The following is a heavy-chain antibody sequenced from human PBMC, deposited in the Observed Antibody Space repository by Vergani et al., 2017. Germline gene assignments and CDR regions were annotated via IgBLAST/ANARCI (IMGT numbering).Heavy chain of an antibody. Sequence: QVQLQQWGGGLFQPSETLSLTCVVNGGSFTSYHWPWIRQSPGEGLEWVGDIDHTGRPDYTPSLKGRLTMSVDKSRNQFSLTLNSVTATDTAIYFCARVNTETNGHLYYYYYMDVWGQGTAVTVS. V-gene: IGHV4-34*01. CDR1: GGSFTSYH. J-gene: IGHJ6*03. D-gene: IGHD4-11*01. CDR2: IDHTGRP. CDR3: ARVNTETNGHLYYYYYMDV.